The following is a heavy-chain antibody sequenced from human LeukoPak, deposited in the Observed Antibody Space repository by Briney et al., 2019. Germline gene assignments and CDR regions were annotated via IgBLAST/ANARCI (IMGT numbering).Heavy chain of an antibody. D-gene: IGHD4-17*01. J-gene: IGHJ4*02. CDR3: ARDSLGTTAD. CDR2: IGAGGDT. Sequence: GGSLRLSCAASGFTFSTHDMHWVRQATGKGPEWVSSIGAGGDTFYSGSVKGRFVISRDNAKNSLYLQMNSLRAEDTAVYYCARDSLGTTADWGQGTLVTVSS. CDR1: GFTFSTHD. V-gene: IGHV3-13*01.